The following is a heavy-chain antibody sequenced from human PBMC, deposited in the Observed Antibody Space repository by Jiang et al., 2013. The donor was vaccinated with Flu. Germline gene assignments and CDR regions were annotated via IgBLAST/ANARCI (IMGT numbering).Heavy chain of an antibody. CDR3: ARDLADYSGRGYYFDY. J-gene: IGHJ4*02. V-gene: IGHV4-61*02. CDR2: SMPWEH. D-gene: IGHD4-11*01. CDR1: GGSINSGNYY. Sequence: CTVSGGSINSGNYYWSWIRQPAGRDWNGLGVSMPWEHHVQPXLMSRITMSVDTSKNQFSLKVRSVTAADTAVYYCARDLADYSGRGYYFDYWGQGTLVTVSS.